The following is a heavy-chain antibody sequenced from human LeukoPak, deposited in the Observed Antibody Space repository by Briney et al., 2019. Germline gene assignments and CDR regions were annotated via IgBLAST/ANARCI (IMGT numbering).Heavy chain of an antibody. CDR2: ISSSGSTI. V-gene: IGHV3-48*04. J-gene: IGHJ4*02. Sequence: GGSLRLSCAPSGFTFSSYSMNWVRQAPGKGLEWVSYISSSGSTIYYADSVKGRFTISRDNAKNSLYLQMNSLRAEDTAVYYCARGRSTVTTRRYDYWGQGTLVTVSS. D-gene: IGHD4-17*01. CDR3: ARGRSTVTTRRYDY. CDR1: GFTFSSYS.